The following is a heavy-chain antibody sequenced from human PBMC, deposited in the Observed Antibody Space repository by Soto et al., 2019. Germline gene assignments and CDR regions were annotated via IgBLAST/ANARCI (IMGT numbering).Heavy chain of an antibody. J-gene: IGHJ5*02. Sequence: TSETLSLPCTVSGGSISSGDYYWSWIRQPPGKGLEWIGYIYYSGSTYYNPSLKSRVTISVDTSKNQFSLKLSSVTAADTAVYYCASSRITMVRGLIILNWFDPWGQGTLVTVSS. CDR2: IYYSGST. CDR3: ASSRITMVRGLIILNWFDP. D-gene: IGHD3-10*01. CDR1: GGSISSGDYY. V-gene: IGHV4-30-4*02.